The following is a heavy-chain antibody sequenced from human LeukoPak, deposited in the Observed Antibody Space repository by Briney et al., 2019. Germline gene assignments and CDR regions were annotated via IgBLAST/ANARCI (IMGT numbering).Heavy chain of an antibody. CDR1: GGSFSGYY. V-gene: IGHV4-34*01. J-gene: IGHJ4*02. CDR2: INHSGST. Sequence: PSETLSLTCAVYGGSFSGYYWSLIRQPPGKGLEWIGEINHSGSTNYNPSLKSRVTISVDTSKNQLSLKLSSVTAADTAVYYCARGETGTTSYFDYWGQGTLVTVSS. CDR3: ARGETGTTSYFDY. D-gene: IGHD1-1*01.